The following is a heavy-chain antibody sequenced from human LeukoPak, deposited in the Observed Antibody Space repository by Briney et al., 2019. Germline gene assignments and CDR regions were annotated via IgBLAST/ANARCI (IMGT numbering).Heavy chain of an antibody. V-gene: IGHV3-7*01. CDR1: GFTFRSYW. CDR2: IKRDGGEK. J-gene: IGHJ4*02. D-gene: IGHD3-9*01. CDR3: AKESNYDILTGYYSHGLAFDY. Sequence: GGSLRLSCAASGFTFRSYWMSWVRQAPGKGLEWVANIKRDGGEKYYVDSVKGRFTISRDDAKNSLYLQMNSLRAEDTAVYYCAKESNYDILTGYYSHGLAFDYWGQGTLVTVSS.